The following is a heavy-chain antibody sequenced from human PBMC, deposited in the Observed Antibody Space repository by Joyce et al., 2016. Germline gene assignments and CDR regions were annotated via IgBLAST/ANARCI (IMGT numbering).Heavy chain of an antibody. CDR1: GFNFRAYG. CDR2: ISYDGGHK. D-gene: IGHD2-21*02. CDR3: AKDKQIYGDFPGSFDI. J-gene: IGHJ3*02. Sequence: QVQLVESGGGVVQPGRSLRLSCAASGFNFRAYGIHWVRQAPGKGLEWVAFISYDGGHKYSAKFVKGRFTISRDNSKNTLYLQMNSLRAEDTAVYYCAKDKQIYGDFPGSFDIWGQGTMVTVSS. V-gene: IGHV3-30*18.